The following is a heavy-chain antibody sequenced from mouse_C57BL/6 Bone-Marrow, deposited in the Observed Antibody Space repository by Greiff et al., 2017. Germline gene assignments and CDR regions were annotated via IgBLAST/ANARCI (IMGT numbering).Heavy chain of an antibody. CDR3: ARGIVTTQYYYAMDY. V-gene: IGHV1-81*01. D-gene: IGHD2-5*01. CDR1: GYTFTSYG. J-gene: IGHJ4*01. CDR2: IYPRSGNT. Sequence: QVQLKQSGAELARPGASVKLSCKASGYTFTSYGISWVKQRTGQGLEWIGEIYPRSGNTYYNEKFKGKATLTADKSSSTAYMELRSLTSEDSAVYFCARGIVTTQYYYAMDYWGQGTSVTVSS.